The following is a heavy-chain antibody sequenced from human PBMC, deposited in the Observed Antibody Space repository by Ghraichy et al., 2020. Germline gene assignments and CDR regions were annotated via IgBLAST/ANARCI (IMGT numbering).Heavy chain of an antibody. J-gene: IGHJ6*02. V-gene: IGHV3-21*01. CDR3: ARARGYYDILTGVYYYYGMDV. D-gene: IGHD3-9*01. CDR1: GFTFSSYS. Sequence: GESLNISCAASGFTFSSYSMNWVHQAPGKGLEWVSSISSSSSYIYYADSVKGRFTISRDNAKNSLYLQMNSLRAEDTAVYYCARARGYYDILTGVYYYYGMDVWGQGTTVTVSS. CDR2: ISSSSSYI.